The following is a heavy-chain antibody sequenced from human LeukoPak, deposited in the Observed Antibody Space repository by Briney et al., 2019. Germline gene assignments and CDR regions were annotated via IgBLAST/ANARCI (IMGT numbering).Heavy chain of an antibody. CDR2: IRNKAQSYTT. D-gene: IGHD1-1*01. J-gene: IGHJ4*02. CDR1: GFTFTSYS. V-gene: IGHV3-72*01. CDR3: GRVLKASTGRRTIDY. Sequence: GGSLRLSCAASGFTFTSYSMSWVRQAPGKGLEWVGRIRNKAQSYTTEYAASVRGRLTISRDDSKNSLYLQMNSLETEDTALYYCGRVLKASTGRRTIDYWGQGTQVTVSS.